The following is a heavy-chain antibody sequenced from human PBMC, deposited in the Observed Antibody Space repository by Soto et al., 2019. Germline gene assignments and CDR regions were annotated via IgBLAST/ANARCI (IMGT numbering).Heavy chain of an antibody. D-gene: IGHD4-17*01. J-gene: IGHJ6*03. V-gene: IGHV3-53*04. CDR3: ASLTTVTTSYYYYMDV. CDR1: GFTVSSNY. Sequence: PGGSLRLSCAASGFTVSSNYMSWVRQAPGKGLEWVSVIYSGGSTYYADSVKGRFTISRHNSKNTLYLQMNSLRAEDTALYYCASLTTVTTSYYYYMDVWGKGTTVTVSS. CDR2: IYSGGST.